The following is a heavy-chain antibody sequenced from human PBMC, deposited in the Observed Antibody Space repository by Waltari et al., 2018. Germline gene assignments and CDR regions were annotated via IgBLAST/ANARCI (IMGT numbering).Heavy chain of an antibody. V-gene: IGHV1-69*05. CDR2: IIPMFGTA. Sequence: QVQLVQSGAELKKPGSSVKVSCKVSGGSFSTHAITWVRQAPGQGLEWMGGIIPMFGTANYAQKIQDRVTSNTDESMTTAYMHLSSLTSDDTAGYYCARGGLYGQQLLESAFEIWGQGTKVTVSS. CDR3: ARGGLYGQQLLESAFEI. J-gene: IGHJ3*02. D-gene: IGHD6-13*01. CDR1: GGSFSTHA.